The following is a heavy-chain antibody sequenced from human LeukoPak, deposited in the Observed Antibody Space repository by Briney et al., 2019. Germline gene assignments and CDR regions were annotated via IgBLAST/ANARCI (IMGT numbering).Heavy chain of an antibody. D-gene: IGHD1-26*01. CDR1: GFTFSSYG. CDR2: IRYDGSNK. J-gene: IGHJ4*02. Sequence: GGSLRLSCAASGFTFSSYGMHWVRQAPGKGLEWVAFIRYDGSNKYYADSVKGRFTISRDNSKNTLYLQMNSLRAEDTAVYYCAKEYTGTFSPFPSYFDNWGQGTLVTVSS. V-gene: IGHV3-30*02. CDR3: AKEYTGTFSPFPSYFDN.